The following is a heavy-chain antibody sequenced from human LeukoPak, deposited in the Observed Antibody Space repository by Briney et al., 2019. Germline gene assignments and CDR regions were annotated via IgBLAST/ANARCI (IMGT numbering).Heavy chain of an antibody. Sequence: GGSLRPSCAASGFTFSNAWMNWVRQAPGKGLEWVSSISSSSSYIYYADSVKGRFTISRDNAKNSLYLQMNSLRAEDTAVYYCARDSSAIGAFDIWGQGTMVTVSS. V-gene: IGHV3-21*01. CDR2: ISSSSSYI. J-gene: IGHJ3*02. D-gene: IGHD2-21*01. CDR1: GFTFSNAW. CDR3: ARDSSAIGAFDI.